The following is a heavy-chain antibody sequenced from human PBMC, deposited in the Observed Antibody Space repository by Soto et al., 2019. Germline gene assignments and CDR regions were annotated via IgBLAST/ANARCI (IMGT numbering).Heavy chain of an antibody. CDR2: INDNGNT. CDR1: GDSIDSYY. V-gene: IGHV4-59*01. Sequence: SETLSLTCTVSGDSIDSYYWSWIRQPPGKGLEWIGYINDNGNTDYNPSLKSRVTISIDMSKNQISLKLSSVTAADTAVYYCARDYNTGYYPNWFDPWGQGISVTVSS. CDR3: ARDYNTGYYPNWFDP. J-gene: IGHJ5*02. D-gene: IGHD3-22*01.